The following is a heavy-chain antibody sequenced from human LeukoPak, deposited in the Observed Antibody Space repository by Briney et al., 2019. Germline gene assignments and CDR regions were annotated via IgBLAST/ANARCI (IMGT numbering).Heavy chain of an antibody. CDR3: ARLAVAGDYFDY. Sequence: GESLKISCKGSGYTSTSYWIGWVRQMPGKGLEWMGIIYRGDSETRYSPSFQGQVTISADKSISTAYLQWSSLKASDTAMYYCARLAVAGDYFDYWGQGTLVTVSS. V-gene: IGHV5-51*01. J-gene: IGHJ4*02. CDR2: IYRGDSET. D-gene: IGHD6-19*01. CDR1: GYTSTSYW.